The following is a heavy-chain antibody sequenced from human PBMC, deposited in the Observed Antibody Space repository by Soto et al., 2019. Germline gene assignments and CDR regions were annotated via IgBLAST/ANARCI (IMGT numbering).Heavy chain of an antibody. CDR1: GFTFSNAW. D-gene: IGHD1-20*01. J-gene: IGHJ6*02. Sequence: GGSLRLSCAASGFTFSNAWMNWVRQAPGKGLEWVGRIKSKTDGGTTDYAAPVKGRFTIPRDDSKNTLYLQMNSLKTEDTAVYYCTTNSWDYYYYGMDVWGQGTTVTVSS. CDR2: IKSKTDGGTT. CDR3: TTNSWDYYYYGMDV. V-gene: IGHV3-15*07.